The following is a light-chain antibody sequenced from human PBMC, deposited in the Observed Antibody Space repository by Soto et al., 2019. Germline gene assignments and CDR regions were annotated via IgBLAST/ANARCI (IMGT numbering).Light chain of an antibody. CDR1: KLGDKY. CDR3: XAWDSSTA. CDR2: QDS. J-gene: IGLJ2*01. Sequence: SYEXTQPPSVXVSPGQTASXTCSGDKLGDKYACWYQQKPGQSPVLVIYQDSKRPSGIPEXFSGSNSGNTATLTISGTQAXXXXXXYXXAWDSSTAFGGGTKLTVL. V-gene: IGLV3-1*01.